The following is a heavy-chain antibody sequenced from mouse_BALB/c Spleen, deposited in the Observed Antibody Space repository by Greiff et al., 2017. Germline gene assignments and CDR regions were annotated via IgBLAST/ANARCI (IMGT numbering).Heavy chain of an antibody. Sequence: EVMLVESGGGLVKPGGSLKLSCAASGFTFSSYAMSWVRQSPEKRLEWVAEISSGGSYTYYPDTVTGRFTISRDNAKNTLYLEMSSLRSEDTAMYYCARAYGSSFGWYFDVWGAGTTVTVSS. CDR3: ARAYGSSFGWYFDV. V-gene: IGHV5-9-4*01. D-gene: IGHD1-1*01. CDR2: ISSGGSYT. CDR1: GFTFSSYA. J-gene: IGHJ1*01.